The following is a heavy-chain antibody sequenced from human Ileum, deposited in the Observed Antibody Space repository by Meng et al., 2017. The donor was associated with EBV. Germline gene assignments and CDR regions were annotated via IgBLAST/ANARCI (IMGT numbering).Heavy chain of an antibody. CDR3: ARGGWSLDY. CDR2: IYYSGST. V-gene: IGHV4-59*08. D-gene: IGHD2-15*01. Sequence: GRLQESGPGLVKPSETLALTCTVSGGSISSYYWSWIRQPPGKGLEWIGYIYYSGSTNYNPSLKSRVTISVDTSKNQFSLNLSSVTAADTAVYYCARGGWSLDYWGQGTLVTVSS. J-gene: IGHJ4*02. CDR1: GGSISSYY.